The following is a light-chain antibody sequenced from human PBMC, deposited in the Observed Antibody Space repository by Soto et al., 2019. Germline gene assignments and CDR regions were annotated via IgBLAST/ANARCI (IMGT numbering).Light chain of an antibody. J-gene: IGLJ1*01. CDR3: CSYAGSDNFA. CDR2: EVS. CDR1: SSGVGSFNL. Sequence: QSVLAQPASVTESPGQSITISCTGTSSGVGSFNLVSWYQQHPGKAPKLMIYEVSKRPSGVSNRFSGSKSGNTASLTISGLQAEDEADYYCCSYAGSDNFAFGSGTKVTVL. V-gene: IGLV2-23*02.